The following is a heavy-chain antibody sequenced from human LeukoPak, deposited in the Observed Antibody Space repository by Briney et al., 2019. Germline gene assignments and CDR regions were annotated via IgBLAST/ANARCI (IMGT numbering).Heavy chain of an antibody. V-gene: IGHV3-9*01. D-gene: IGHD3-3*01. CDR3: AKDILYDFWSGYGGMDV. CDR2: ISWNSGSI. CDR1: GFTFDDYA. J-gene: IGHJ6*02. Sequence: GGSLRLSCAASGFTFDDYAMHWVRQAPGKGLEWVSGISWNSGSIGYADSVKGRFTISRDNAKNSLYLQMNSLRAEDTALYYCAKDILYDFWSGYGGMDVWRQGTTVTVSS.